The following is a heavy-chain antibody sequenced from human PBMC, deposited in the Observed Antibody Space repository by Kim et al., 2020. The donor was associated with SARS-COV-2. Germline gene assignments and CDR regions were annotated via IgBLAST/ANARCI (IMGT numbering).Heavy chain of an antibody. J-gene: IGHJ4*02. V-gene: IGHV1-2*06. CDR1: GYTFTGYY. CDR3: ARALSHGFGGVILYYFDY. D-gene: IGHD3-16*02. Sequence: ASVKVSCKASGYTFTGYYMHWVRQAPGQGLEWMGRINPNSGGTNYAQKFQGRVTMTRDTSISTAYMELSRLRSDDTAVYYCARALSHGFGGVILYYFDYWGQGTLVTVSS. CDR2: INPNSGGT.